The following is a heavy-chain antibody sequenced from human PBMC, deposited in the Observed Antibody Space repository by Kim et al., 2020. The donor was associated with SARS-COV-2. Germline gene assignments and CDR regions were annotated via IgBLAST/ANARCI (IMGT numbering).Heavy chain of an antibody. CDR2: VSYDGANK. Sequence: GGSLRLSCAASGFSFSNFGMHWVRQAPGKGLEWVAFVSYDGANKYYLDSVQGRFSLFKDIPENMLYLQMNSLREEDTALYYCAKDRDFYLSGGFDSWGQGTLVSVSS. CDR1: GFSFSNFG. D-gene: IGHD2-15*01. V-gene: IGHV3-30*18. CDR3: AKDRDFYLSGGFDS. J-gene: IGHJ4*02.